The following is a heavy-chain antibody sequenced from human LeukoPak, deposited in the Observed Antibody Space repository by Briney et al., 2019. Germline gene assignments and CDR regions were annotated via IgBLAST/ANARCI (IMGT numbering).Heavy chain of an antibody. CDR2: MFYSGST. V-gene: IGHV4-39*01. CDR1: GGSIYTSTC. CDR3: ARLPQGYCSGGSCDY. J-gene: IGHJ4*02. Sequence: SETLSLTCTVSGGSIYTSTCWGWIRQPPGKGLEWIGSMFYSGSTFYNPSLKSRVTISVDTSKNQFSLNLSSVTAADTAVYYCARLPQGYCSGGSCDYWGQGTLVTVSS. D-gene: IGHD2-15*01.